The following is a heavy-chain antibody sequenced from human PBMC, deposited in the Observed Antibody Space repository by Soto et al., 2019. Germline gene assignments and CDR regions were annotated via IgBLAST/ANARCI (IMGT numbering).Heavy chain of an antibody. J-gene: IGHJ5*02. CDR3: ARQPTTGDTDLWFDP. CDR2: IFYSGST. Sequence: SETLSLTCNVSGGSISTSRSYWAWILHPPGKGLEWLANIFYSGSTYYNRSLASRVAVSVDTSKNEFSLRLRSVTAADTAVYYCARQPTTGDTDLWFDPWGQGTLVTVSS. D-gene: IGHD2-21*01. CDR1: GGSISTSRSY. V-gene: IGHV4-39*01.